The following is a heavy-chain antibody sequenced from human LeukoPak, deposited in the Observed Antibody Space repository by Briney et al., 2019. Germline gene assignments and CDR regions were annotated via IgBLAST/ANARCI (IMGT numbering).Heavy chain of an antibody. CDR1: GGSISSYY. Sequence: SETLSLTCTVPGGSISSYYWSWIRQPAGKGLEWIGRIYTSGSTNYNPSLKGRLTISVDTSKNQFSLKLSSVTAADTAVYYCARAEWELDDAFDIWGQGTMVTVSS. CDR2: IYTSGST. D-gene: IGHD1-26*01. V-gene: IGHV4-4*07. CDR3: ARAEWELDDAFDI. J-gene: IGHJ3*02.